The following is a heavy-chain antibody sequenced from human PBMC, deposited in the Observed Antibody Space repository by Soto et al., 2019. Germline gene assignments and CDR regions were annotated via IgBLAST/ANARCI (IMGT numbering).Heavy chain of an antibody. CDR3: ARDTKGGATIGADYYYGMDV. CDR2: IYYSGST. D-gene: IGHD1-26*01. Sequence: SETLSLTCTVSGGSISSGDYYWSWIRQPPGKGLEWIGYIYYSGSTYYNPSLKSRVTISVDTSKNQFSLKLSSVTAADTAVYYCARDTKGGATIGADYYYGMDVWGQGTMGTVSS. V-gene: IGHV4-30-4*01. CDR1: GGSISSGDYY. J-gene: IGHJ6*02.